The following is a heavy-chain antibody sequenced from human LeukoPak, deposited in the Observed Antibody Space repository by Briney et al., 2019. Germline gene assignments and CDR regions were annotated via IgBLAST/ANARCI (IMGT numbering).Heavy chain of an antibody. D-gene: IGHD4-17*01. V-gene: IGHV3-30-3*01. CDR2: ISYDGSNK. CDR3: ARVDYGDYLTVGY. Sequence: GRSLRLSCAASGFTFSSYAMHWVRQAPGKGLXXXXVISYDGSNKYYADSVKGRFTISRDDSKNTLYLQMNSLRAEDTAVYYCARVDYGDYLTVGYWGQGTLVTVSS. J-gene: IGHJ4*02. CDR1: GFTFSSYA.